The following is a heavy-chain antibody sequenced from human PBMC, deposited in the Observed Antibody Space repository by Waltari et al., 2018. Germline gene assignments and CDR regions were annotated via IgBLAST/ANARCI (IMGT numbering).Heavy chain of an antibody. CDR1: GGSFSGYY. CDR2: INHSGST. D-gene: IGHD2-2*01. CDR3: ARAIVFLLSPPDYFDY. Sequence: QVQLQQWGAGLLKPSETLSLTCAVYGGSFSGYYWSWIRQPPGKGLEWIGEINHSGSTNYNPSLGSRVTISVDTSKNQFSRKLSSVTAADTAVYYCARAIVFLLSPPDYFDYWGQGTLVTVSS. J-gene: IGHJ4*02. V-gene: IGHV4-34*01.